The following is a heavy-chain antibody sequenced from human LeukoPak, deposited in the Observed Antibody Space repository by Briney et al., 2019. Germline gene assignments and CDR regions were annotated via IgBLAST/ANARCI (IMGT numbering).Heavy chain of an antibody. V-gene: IGHV5-51*01. CDR1: GYSFTSYW. J-gene: IGHJ6*02. Sequence: GESLKISCKGSGYSFTSYWIGWVRQMPGKGLEWMGIIYPGDSDTRYSPSFQGQVTISADKSISTAYLQWSSLKASDTAMYYCARDVVVAARGYGMDVWGQGTTVTVSS. CDR2: IYPGDSDT. D-gene: IGHD2-15*01. CDR3: ARDVVVAARGYGMDV.